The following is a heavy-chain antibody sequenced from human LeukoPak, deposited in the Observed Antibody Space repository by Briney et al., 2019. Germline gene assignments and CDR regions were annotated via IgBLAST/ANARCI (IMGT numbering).Heavy chain of an antibody. Sequence: GASVKVSCKASGYTFTSYAMHWVRQAPGQRLEWMGWINAGNGNTKYSQKFQGRVTITRDTSASTAYMELSSLRSEDTAVYYCARDSRGYYYYYMDVWGKGTTVTVSS. V-gene: IGHV1-3*01. CDR2: INAGNGNT. D-gene: IGHD3-10*01. CDR1: GYTFTSYA. CDR3: ARDSRGYYYYYMDV. J-gene: IGHJ6*03.